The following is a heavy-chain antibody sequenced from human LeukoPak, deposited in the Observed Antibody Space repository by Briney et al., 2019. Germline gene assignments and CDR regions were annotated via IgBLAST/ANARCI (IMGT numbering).Heavy chain of an antibody. Sequence: GGSLRLSCAASGFTFSSYAMSWVRQAPGKGLEWVANINQDGSGTYYVDFVKGRFTISRDNAKKSLYLQMNSLRVEDTAIYYCAKDGDGEKFPFDHWGQGTLVTVSS. D-gene: IGHD2-21*01. CDR3: AKDGDGEKFPFDH. V-gene: IGHV3-7*01. CDR1: GFTFSSYA. J-gene: IGHJ4*02. CDR2: INQDGSGT.